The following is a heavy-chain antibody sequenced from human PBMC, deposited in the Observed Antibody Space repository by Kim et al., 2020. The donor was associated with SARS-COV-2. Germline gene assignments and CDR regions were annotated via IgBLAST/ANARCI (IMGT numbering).Heavy chain of an antibody. J-gene: IGHJ5*02. CDR1: GFTFSSYA. CDR2: ISGSGGST. CDR3: AKPHAYYYDSSAPYDP. D-gene: IGHD3-22*01. V-gene: IGHV3-23*01. Sequence: GGSLRLSCAASGFTFSSYAMSWVRQAPGKGLEWVSAISGSGGSTYYADSVKGRFTISRDNSKNTLYLQMNSLRAEDTAVYYCAKPHAYYYDSSAPYDPWGQGTLVTVSS.